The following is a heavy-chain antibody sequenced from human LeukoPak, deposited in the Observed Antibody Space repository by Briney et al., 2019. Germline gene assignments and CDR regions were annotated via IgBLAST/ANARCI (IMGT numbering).Heavy chain of an antibody. Sequence: PGGSLRLSCSASGFTIGNYAMNWVRRAPGKGLEWVSLILDDGSSEYYADSVKGRFSISSDTSKNTLDLQMDSLRPEDTAVYYCARSNVAGSVSYLYGMDVWGQGTTVIVSS. J-gene: IGHJ6*02. V-gene: IGHV3-30*04. D-gene: IGHD6-19*01. CDR3: ARSNVAGSVSYLYGMDV. CDR1: GFTIGNYA. CDR2: ILDDGSSE.